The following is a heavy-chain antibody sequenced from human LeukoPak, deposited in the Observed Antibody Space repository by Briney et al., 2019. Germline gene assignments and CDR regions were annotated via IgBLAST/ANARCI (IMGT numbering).Heavy chain of an antibody. Sequence: SETLSLTCTVSGGSISSSSYYWGWIRQPPGKGPEWIGSIYYSGSTYYNPSLKSRVIISLDTSKNQFSLKLSSVTAADTAVYYCARIIVAGASYNWFDPWGQGALVTVSS. V-gene: IGHV4-39*07. J-gene: IGHJ5*02. CDR1: GGSISSSSYY. D-gene: IGHD2-2*01. CDR3: ARIIVAGASYNWFDP. CDR2: IYYSGST.